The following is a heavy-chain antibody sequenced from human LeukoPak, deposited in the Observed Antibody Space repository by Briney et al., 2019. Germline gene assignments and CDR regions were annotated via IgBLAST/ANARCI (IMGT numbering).Heavy chain of an antibody. D-gene: IGHD3-10*01. CDR1: GGTFSSYA. CDR3: AREGGSGSYSYPPWGY. J-gene: IGHJ4*02. V-gene: IGHV1-69*04. Sequence: VASVRVSCKASGGTFSSYAISWVRQAPGQGLEWMGRIIPILGIANYAQKFQGRVTITADKSTSTAYMELSSLRSEDTAVYYCAREGGSGSYSYPPWGYWGQGTLVTVSS. CDR2: IIPILGIA.